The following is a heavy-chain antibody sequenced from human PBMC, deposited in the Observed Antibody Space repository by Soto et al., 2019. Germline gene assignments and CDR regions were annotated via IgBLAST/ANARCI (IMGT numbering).Heavy chain of an antibody. CDR3: ARRGYYYDNSGYYTYSLDY. V-gene: IGHV4-39*01. Sequence: LRETLSLTCTVSGDSISSTSYYWGWIRQPPGKGLEWIGNIFYGGTTYYNPSLKSRVTISVDTSKNQFSLNLSSVTAADTAVYYCARRGYYYDNSGYYTYSLDYWGQGTLVTVSS. CDR1: GDSISSTSYY. CDR2: IFYGGTT. J-gene: IGHJ4*02. D-gene: IGHD3-22*01.